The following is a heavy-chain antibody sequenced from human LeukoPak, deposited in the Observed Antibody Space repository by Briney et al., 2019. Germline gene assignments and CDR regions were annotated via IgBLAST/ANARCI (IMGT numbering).Heavy chain of an antibody. CDR1: GGSINSGSYY. D-gene: IGHD5-18*01. CDR3: ARGPGYSYGYGEYYYYYGMDV. Sequence: PSETLSLTCTVSGGSINSGSYYWSWIRQHPEKGLEWIGYIYYSGSAYYNPSLKSRATISMDTSKNQFSLNLGSVTAADTAVYYCARGPGYSYGYGEYYYYYGMDVWGQGTTVTVSS. CDR2: IYYSGSA. V-gene: IGHV4-31*03. J-gene: IGHJ6*02.